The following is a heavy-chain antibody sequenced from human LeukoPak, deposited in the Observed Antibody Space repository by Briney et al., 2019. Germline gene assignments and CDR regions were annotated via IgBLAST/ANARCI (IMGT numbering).Heavy chain of an antibody. Sequence: SETLSLTCTVSGGSISSYYWSWIRQPPGKGLEWIEYVYYSGSTYYNPSLKSRVTISVDTSKKQFSLKLTSVTTADTAVYYCAGGQDLRGSPTIYPFDYWGQGTLVTVSS. J-gene: IGHJ4*02. CDR2: VYYSGST. V-gene: IGHV4-59*01. CDR1: GGSISSYY. D-gene: IGHD3-9*01. CDR3: AGGQDLRGSPTIYPFDY.